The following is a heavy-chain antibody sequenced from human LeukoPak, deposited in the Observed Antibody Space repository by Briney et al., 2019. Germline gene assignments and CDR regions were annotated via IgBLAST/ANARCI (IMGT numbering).Heavy chain of an antibody. J-gene: IGHJ4*02. CDR2: ISAYNGNT. Sequence: ASVKVSCKASGYTFTGYYMHWVRQAPGQGLEWMGWISAYNGNTNYAQKLQGRVTMTTDTSTSTAYMELRSLRSDDTAVYYCAREMVRGKIDYWGQGTLVTVSS. D-gene: IGHD3-10*01. V-gene: IGHV1-18*04. CDR1: GYTFTGYY. CDR3: AREMVRGKIDY.